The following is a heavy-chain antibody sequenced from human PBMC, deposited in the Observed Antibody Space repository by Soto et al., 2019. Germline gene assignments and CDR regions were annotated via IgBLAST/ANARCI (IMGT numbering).Heavy chain of an antibody. CDR3: ARDKAVAGKPFDY. CDR1: GGTFSSYT. Sequence: QVQLVQSEAEVKKPGSSVKVSCKASGGTFSSYTISWVRQAPGQGLEWMGRIIPILGIANYAQKFQGRVTITADKSTSTAYMELSSLRSEDTAVYYCARDKAVAGKPFDYWGQGTLVTVSS. V-gene: IGHV1-69*08. CDR2: IIPILGIA. J-gene: IGHJ4*02. D-gene: IGHD6-19*01.